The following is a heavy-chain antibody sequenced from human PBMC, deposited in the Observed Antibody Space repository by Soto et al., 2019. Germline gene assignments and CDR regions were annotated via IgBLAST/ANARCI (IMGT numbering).Heavy chain of an antibody. Sequence: QVQLQQWGAGLLKPSETLSLTCTVNGGSLTGYYWSWIRQPPGKGLEWIGEVKDGGSTNYSPSLRGRVYVSADTSKNHFSLTLNSVTAADTAVYVCARSQEGTVATHWDQGALVTVSS. D-gene: IGHD5-12*01. CDR2: VKDGGST. CDR3: ARSQEGTVATH. J-gene: IGHJ4*02. CDR1: GGSLTGYY. V-gene: IGHV4-34*01.